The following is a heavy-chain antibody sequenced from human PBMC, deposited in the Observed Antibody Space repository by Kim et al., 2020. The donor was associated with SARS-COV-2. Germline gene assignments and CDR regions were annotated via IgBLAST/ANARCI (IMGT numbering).Heavy chain of an antibody. CDR1: GYTLTELS. CDR3: ATSTPQVGANPRFWFDP. V-gene: IGHV1-24*01. Sequence: ASVKVSCKVSGYTLTELSMHWVRQAPGKGLEWMGGFDPEDGETIYAQKFQGRVTMTEDTSTDTAYMELSSLRSEDTAVYYCATSTPQVGANPRFWFDPWGQGTRVTVSS. CDR2: FDPEDGET. D-gene: IGHD1-26*01. J-gene: IGHJ5*02.